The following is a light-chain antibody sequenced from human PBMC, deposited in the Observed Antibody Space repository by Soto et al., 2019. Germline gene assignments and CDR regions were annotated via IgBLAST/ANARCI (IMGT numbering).Light chain of an antibody. CDR2: DVT. CDR1: GNDPSDYRF. Sequence: QSALTQPASVSGSPGQSITISCSGAGNDPSDYRFVSWYQQHPGNAPRLLIFDVTNRPSGVSDRFSGSKSGDTASLTISGLQPEDEADYYCAAWDDSLNGYVVFGGGTKLTVL. CDR3: AAWDDSLNGYVV. J-gene: IGLJ2*01. V-gene: IGLV2-14*03.